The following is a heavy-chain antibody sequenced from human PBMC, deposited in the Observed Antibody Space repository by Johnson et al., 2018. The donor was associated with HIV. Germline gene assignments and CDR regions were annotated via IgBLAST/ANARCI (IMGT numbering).Heavy chain of an antibody. D-gene: IGHD3-3*01. J-gene: IGHJ3*02. CDR1: GFSFSTYW. CDR3: ARVGAITIFGVVIIDDAFDI. Sequence: VQLVESGGGLVQPGGSLRLSCAASGFSFSTYWMHWVRQAPGKGLVWVSRINSDGSNTTYADSVKGRFTISRDNAKNTLYLQMPNLRAEDTAVYYCARVGAITIFGVVIIDDAFDIWGQGTMVTVSS. V-gene: IGHV3-74*01. CDR2: INSDGSNT.